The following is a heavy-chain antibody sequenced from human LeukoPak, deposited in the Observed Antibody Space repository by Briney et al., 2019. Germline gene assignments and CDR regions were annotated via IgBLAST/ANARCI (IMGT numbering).Heavy chain of an antibody. CDR3: ARDLDDSSGYLVDFDY. CDR2: INPSGGST. Sequence: ASVKVSCKGSGYTFTTFGISWVRQAPGQGLEWMGIINPSGGSTSYAQKFQGRVIMTRDTSTSTVYMELSSLRSEDTAVYYCARDLDDSSGYLVDFDYWGQGTLVTVSS. CDR1: GYTFTTFG. J-gene: IGHJ4*02. D-gene: IGHD3-22*01. V-gene: IGHV1-46*01.